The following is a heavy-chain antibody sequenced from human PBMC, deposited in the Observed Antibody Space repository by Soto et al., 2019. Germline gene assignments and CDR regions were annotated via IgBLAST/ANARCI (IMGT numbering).Heavy chain of an antibody. CDR3: AHRPVDTAMVYYYYGMDV. D-gene: IGHD5-18*01. CDR1: GFSLSTSVVG. Sequence: GPTLVNTTQTRTLTCTFSGFSLSTSVVGVGWIRQPPGKALEWLALIYWNDDKRYSPSLKSRLTITKDTSKNQVVLTMTNMDPVDTATYYCAHRPVDTAMVYYYYGMDVWGQGTTVTVSS. CDR2: IYWNDDK. V-gene: IGHV2-5*01. J-gene: IGHJ6*02.